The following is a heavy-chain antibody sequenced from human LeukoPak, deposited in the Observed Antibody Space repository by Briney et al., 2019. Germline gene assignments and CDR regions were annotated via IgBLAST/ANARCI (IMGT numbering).Heavy chain of an antibody. V-gene: IGHV3-43*02. CDR3: AKDRLPGGIAVAGADDGLDV. J-gene: IGHJ6*02. CDR2: ISGDGDYT. CDR1: GFTFDDSA. D-gene: IGHD6-19*01. Sequence: GGSLRLSCAASGFTFDDSAMHWVREAPGKGLEWVSLISGDGDYTYYADSVKGRFTISRDNSKNSLYLQMNSLKTEDTALYYCAKDRLPGGIAVAGADDGLDVWGQGTTVTVSS.